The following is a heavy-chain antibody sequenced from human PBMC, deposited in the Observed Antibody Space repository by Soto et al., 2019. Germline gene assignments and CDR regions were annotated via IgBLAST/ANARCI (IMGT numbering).Heavy chain of an antibody. CDR1: GGSMNINNW. J-gene: IGHJ4*02. Sequence: QVQLQESGPGLVKPSGTLSLTCAVSGGSMNINNWWSWVRQPPGKGLEWIGQVYLGGRSNYRPSLYSRVTISVDPHNNQPSLNLNAETCSVSPVYFHVRHRGYQFYYWGQGIQVTVSS. D-gene: IGHD3-22*01. CDR2: VYLGGRS. V-gene: IGHV4-4*02. CDR3: VRHRGYQFYY.